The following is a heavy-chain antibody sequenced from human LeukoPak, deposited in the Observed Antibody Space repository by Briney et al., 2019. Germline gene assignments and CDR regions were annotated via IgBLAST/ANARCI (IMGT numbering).Heavy chain of an antibody. J-gene: IGHJ4*02. CDR1: GFTFSSYE. CDR3: ARARQWLGILDY. Sequence: GGSLRLSCAASGFTFSSYEMNWVRQAPGKGLEWVSYISSSGSTIYYADSVKGRFAISRDNAKNSLYLQMNSLRAEDTAVYYCARARQWLGILDYWGQGTLVTVSS. D-gene: IGHD6-19*01. CDR2: ISSSGSTI. V-gene: IGHV3-48*03.